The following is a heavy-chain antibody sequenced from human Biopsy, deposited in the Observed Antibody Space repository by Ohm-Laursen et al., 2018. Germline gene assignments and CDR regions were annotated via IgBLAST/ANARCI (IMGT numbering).Heavy chain of an antibody. CDR3: AREAIGVATAFDI. Sequence: SETLSLTCTVSGVSISTYYWSWIRQSPGRGLEWIAYIYYSGSTDYNPSLKSRVTIPLDTSKNQFSLKLSSVTAADTAIYYCAREAIGVATAFDIWGQGTMVTVSS. CDR2: IYYSGST. D-gene: IGHD5-12*01. CDR1: GVSISTYY. V-gene: IGHV4-59*01. J-gene: IGHJ3*02.